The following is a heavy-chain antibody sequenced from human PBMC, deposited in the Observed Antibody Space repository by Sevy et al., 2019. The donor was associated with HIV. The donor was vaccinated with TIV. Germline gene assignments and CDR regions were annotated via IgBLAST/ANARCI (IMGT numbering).Heavy chain of an antibody. CDR2: VEFDGKIK. CDR3: TKDHCSGASCYRGRFDF. J-gene: IGHJ4*02. Sequence: GGSLRLSCAASEFTFSSYGMHWVRQAPGKGLEWVAFVEFDGKIKNYVDSVKGRFTISRDNSKNTIFLQMHNLRTEDTAVYYCTKDHCSGASCYRGRFDFWGQGTLVTVSS. D-gene: IGHD2-15*01. V-gene: IGHV3-30*02. CDR1: EFTFSSYG.